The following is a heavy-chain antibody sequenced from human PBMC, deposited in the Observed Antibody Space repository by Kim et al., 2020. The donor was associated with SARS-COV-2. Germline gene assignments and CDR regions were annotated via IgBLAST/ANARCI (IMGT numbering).Heavy chain of an antibody. Sequence: SVQGRFPISRDNSKNTLYLQMNSLRAEDTAVYYCAKDGPYGSGSYWPFDYWGQGTLVTVSS. J-gene: IGHJ4*02. CDR3: AKDGPYGSGSYWPFDY. D-gene: IGHD3-10*01. V-gene: IGHV3-30*02.